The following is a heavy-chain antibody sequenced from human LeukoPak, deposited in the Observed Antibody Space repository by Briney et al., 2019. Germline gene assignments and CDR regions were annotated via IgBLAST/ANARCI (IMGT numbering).Heavy chain of an antibody. CDR2: INPTGGST. D-gene: IGHD6-6*01. J-gene: IGHJ4*02. Sequence: ASVKVSCKASGYTFPSYFMHRVRQAPGQGLEWMGIINPTGGSTTYTQKFQGRVTMTRDTSTSTVYMELSSLRSDDTAVYYCARTAARRFDYWGQGTLVTVSS. CDR3: ARTAARRFDY. V-gene: IGHV1-46*01. CDR1: GYTFPSYF.